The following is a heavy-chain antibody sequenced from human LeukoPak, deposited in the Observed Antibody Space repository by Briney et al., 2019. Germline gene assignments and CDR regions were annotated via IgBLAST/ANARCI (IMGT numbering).Heavy chain of an antibody. Sequence: SETLSLTCAVYGGSFSGYYWSWIRQPPGKGLEWIGEINHSGSTNYNPSLKSRVTISVDTSKNQFSLKLSSVTAADTAVYYCATGKTAINDAFDIWGQGTMVTVSS. J-gene: IGHJ3*02. V-gene: IGHV4-34*01. CDR1: GGSFSGYY. CDR3: ATGKTAINDAFDI. CDR2: INHSGST. D-gene: IGHD1-1*01.